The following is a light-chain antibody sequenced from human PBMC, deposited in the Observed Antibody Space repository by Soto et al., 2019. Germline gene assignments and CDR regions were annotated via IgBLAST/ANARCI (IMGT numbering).Light chain of an antibody. J-gene: IGLJ1*01. Sequence: QSALTQPASVSGSPGQSITISCTGTSSDVGSYNLVSWYQQRPGKAPKLMIYAGSKRPAGVSNRFSGSQSGNTASLTISGLQAEDEADYYCFAYAGTSSLYVFGTGTKLTVL. CDR3: FAYAGTSSLYV. CDR1: SSDVGSYNL. CDR2: AGS. V-gene: IGLV2-23*01.